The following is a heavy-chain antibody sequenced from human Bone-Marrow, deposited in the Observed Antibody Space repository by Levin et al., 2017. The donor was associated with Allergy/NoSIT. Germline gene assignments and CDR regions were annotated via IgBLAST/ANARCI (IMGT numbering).Heavy chain of an antibody. CDR2: IMWNSARM. D-gene: IGHD1-7*01. Sequence: GGSLRLSCEASGFTFNDFVMHWVRQIPGKGLEWVTGIMWNSARMDYADSVKGRFTISRDNAKNSLYLEMNALRVEDTALYYCVKDRSSVDNWNYGGPFESWGQGTLVTVSS. CDR3: VKDRSSVDNWNYGGPFES. CDR1: GFTFNDFV. V-gene: IGHV3-9*01. J-gene: IGHJ4*02.